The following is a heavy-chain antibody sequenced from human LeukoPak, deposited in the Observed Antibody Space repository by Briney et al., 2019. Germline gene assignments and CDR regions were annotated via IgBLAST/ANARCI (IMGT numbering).Heavy chain of an antibody. J-gene: IGHJ6*02. V-gene: IGHV3-15*01. D-gene: IGHD5-12*01. Sequence: GGSLRLSCAASGFTFSNAWMSWVRQAPGKGLEWVGRIKSKTDGGTTDYAAPVKGRFTISRDDSKNTLYLQMISLKTEDTAVYYCTTGVATIYYYYGMDVWGQGTTVTVSS. CDR3: TTGVATIYYYYGMDV. CDR1: GFTFSNAW. CDR2: IKSKTDGGTT.